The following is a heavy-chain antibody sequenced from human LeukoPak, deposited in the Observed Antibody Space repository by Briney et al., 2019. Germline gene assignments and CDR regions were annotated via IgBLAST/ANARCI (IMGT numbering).Heavy chain of an antibody. D-gene: IGHD2-15*01. Sequence: PGGSLRLSCAASGFTFSSYAMSWVRQAPGKGLEWVSAISGSGGSTYYADSVKGRFTISRDNSKNTLYLQMNSLRAEDTAVYYCARRGIIVVVVAATYGMDVWGQGTTVTVSS. CDR3: ARRGIIVVVVAATYGMDV. J-gene: IGHJ6*02. CDR1: GFTFSSYA. CDR2: ISGSGGST. V-gene: IGHV3-23*01.